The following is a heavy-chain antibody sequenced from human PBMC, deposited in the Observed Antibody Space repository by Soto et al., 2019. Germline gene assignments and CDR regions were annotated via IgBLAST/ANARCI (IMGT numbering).Heavy chain of an antibody. V-gene: IGHV3-20*04. CDR3: ARDIYGNNRRFDP. CDR2: INWNGGRT. J-gene: IGHJ5*02. CDR1: GFTFDDYG. D-gene: IGHD4-17*01. Sequence: PGGSLRLSCAASGFTFDDYGMSWVRQAPGKGLEWVSGINWNGGRTGYADSVKGRFTITRDNAKNYLYLQINSLRAEYTAFFYCARDIYGNNRRFDPWGQGTLVTVSS.